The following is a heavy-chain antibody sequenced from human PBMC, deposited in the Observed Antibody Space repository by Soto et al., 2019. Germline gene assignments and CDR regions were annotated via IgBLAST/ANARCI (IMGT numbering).Heavy chain of an antibody. CDR3: TKGAERTVQRFLDWVCGH. V-gene: IGHV4-59*12. Sequence: SETLSLTCTVSGASITTYYWSWVRQPPGKGLEWIGYIHDSGSTYYNPSLKSRVTLSLDTSISTAYLQWNSLQASDTATYYCTKGAERTVQRFLDWVCGHWGQGTPVTVSS. D-gene: IGHD3-9*01. J-gene: IGHJ4*02. CDR2: IHDSGST. CDR1: GASITTYY.